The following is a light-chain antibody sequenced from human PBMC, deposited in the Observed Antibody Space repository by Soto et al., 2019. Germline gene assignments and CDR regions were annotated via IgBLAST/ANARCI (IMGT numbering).Light chain of an antibody. CDR3: QQTFSHLLS. CDR2: SAS. Sequence: IQLTQSPSSLSASVGDRVTIVCRASESISDYLNWYQLKSGEAPKVLIYSASTLRGGVPSRFSGTGSGTEFTLTISSLQPEDVATSYWQQTFSHLLSFGGGTTGAIK. CDR1: ESISDY. J-gene: IGKJ4*01. V-gene: IGKV1-39*01.